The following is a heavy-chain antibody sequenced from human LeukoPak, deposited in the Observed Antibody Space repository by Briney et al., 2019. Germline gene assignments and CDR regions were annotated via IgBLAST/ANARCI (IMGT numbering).Heavy chain of an antibody. CDR1: GGSISSYY. V-gene: IGHV4-59*08. J-gene: IGHJ6*02. Sequence: ADTLSLTCTLSGGSISSYYWSWIRHPPGEGLEWLGYIYYSGSTNYNPSLKSRVTISVDTSKNQFYLKLSSVTTADTAVYYCARHISSMVRGVNYYYYGMDGWGHGTTVTVSS. D-gene: IGHD3-10*01. CDR3: ARHISSMVRGVNYYYYGMDG. CDR2: IYYSGST.